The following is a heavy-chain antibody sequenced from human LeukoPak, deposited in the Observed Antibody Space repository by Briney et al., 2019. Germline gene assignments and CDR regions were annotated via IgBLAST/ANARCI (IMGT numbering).Heavy chain of an antibody. CDR3: AREPSVWGSYLDY. V-gene: IGHV4-59*01. J-gene: IGHJ4*02. D-gene: IGHD3-16*02. Sequence: PSETLSLTCTVSGGSISSYYWSWIRQPPGKGLEWIGYIYYSGSTNYNPSLKSRVTVSVDTSKNQFSLKLSSVTAADTAVYYCAREPSVWGSYLDYWGQGTLVTVSS. CDR1: GGSISSYY. CDR2: IYYSGST.